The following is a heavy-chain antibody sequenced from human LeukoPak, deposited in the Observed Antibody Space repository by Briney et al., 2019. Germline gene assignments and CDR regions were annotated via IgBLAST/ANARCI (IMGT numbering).Heavy chain of an antibody. CDR2: ISGSGANT. CDR3: ATEKGDSPDY. CDR1: GSTFSNYA. D-gene: IGHD2-21*01. J-gene: IGHJ4*02. V-gene: IGHV3-23*01. Sequence: GGSLRLSCAASGSTFSNYAMSWVRQAPGKGLEWVSGISGSGANTYHADSVKGRFTISRDNSKNTLYVQMNSLRAEDTAVYYCATEKGDSPDYWGQGTLVTVSS.